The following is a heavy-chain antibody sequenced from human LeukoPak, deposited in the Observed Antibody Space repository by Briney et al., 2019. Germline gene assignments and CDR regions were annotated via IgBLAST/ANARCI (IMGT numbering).Heavy chain of an antibody. CDR1: GFTFSSYS. CDR3: ARDKHSSSSIPLDY. V-gene: IGHV3-21*01. CDR2: ISSSSSYI. Sequence: GGSLRLSCAASGFTFSSYSMNWVRQAPGKGLEWVSSISSSSSYIYYADSVKGRFTISRDNAKNSLYLQMNSLRAEDTAVYYCARDKHSSSSIPLDYWGQGTLVTVSS. D-gene: IGHD6-6*01. J-gene: IGHJ4*02.